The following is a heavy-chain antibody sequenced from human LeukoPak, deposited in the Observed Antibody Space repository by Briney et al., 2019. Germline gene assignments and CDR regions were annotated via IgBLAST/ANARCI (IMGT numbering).Heavy chain of an antibody. CDR1: GGSFSGYY. J-gene: IGHJ4*02. V-gene: IGHV4-34*01. CDR2: INHSGST. CDR3: ARGLPYYDILTGYFTPHKYYFDY. D-gene: IGHD3-9*01. Sequence: PSETLSLTCAVYGGSFSGYYWSWIRQPPGKGLEWIGEINHSGSTNYNPSLKSRVTISVDTSKNQFSLKLSSVTAADTAVYYCARGLPYYDILTGYFTPHKYYFDYWGQGTLVTVSS.